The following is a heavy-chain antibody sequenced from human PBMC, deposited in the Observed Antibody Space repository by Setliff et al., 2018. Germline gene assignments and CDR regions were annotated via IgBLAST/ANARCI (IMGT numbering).Heavy chain of an antibody. CDR3: ARGEYSYGPPAFYYYYMDV. CDR1: GGSISSGGYY. V-gene: IGHV4-31*03. D-gene: IGHD5-18*01. Sequence: SETLSLTCTVSGGSISSGGYYWSWIRQHPGKGLEWIGYIYYSGSTYYNPSLKSRVTISVDTSKNQFSLKLSSVTAADTAVYYCARGEYSYGPPAFYYYYMDVWGKGTTVTVSS. J-gene: IGHJ6*03. CDR2: IYYSGST.